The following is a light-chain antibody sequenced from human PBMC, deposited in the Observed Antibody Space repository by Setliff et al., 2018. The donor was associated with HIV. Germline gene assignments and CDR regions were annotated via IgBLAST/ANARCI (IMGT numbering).Light chain of an antibody. J-gene: IGLJ1*01. CDR1: SSDVGDYNY. Sequence: QSALAQPASVSGSPGQSITIFCTGTSSDVGDYNYVSWYHQHPGKAPKLMIYDVSQRPSGVPDRFSGSKSGSTASLTISGLQAEDEADYYCCSYAGSFYVFGTGTKVTVL. CDR2: DVS. V-gene: IGLV2-11*01. CDR3: CSYAGSFYV.